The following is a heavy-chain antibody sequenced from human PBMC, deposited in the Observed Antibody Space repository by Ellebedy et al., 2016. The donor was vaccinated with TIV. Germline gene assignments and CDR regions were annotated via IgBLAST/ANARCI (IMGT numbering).Heavy chain of an antibody. CDR1: AFSSRNNW. Sequence: PSESLSLTCAVYAFSSRNNWMGWVRHAPGPELEWVIDIYQEGNETFVVDSVKGRFAISRDNAKNSLYLQMHSLRVEDTALYYCARRGSYGDYAVQVNNWFDSWGQGTLVTV. J-gene: IGHJ5*01. CDR2: IYQEGNET. CDR3: ARRGSYGDYAVQVNNWFDS. D-gene: IGHD4-17*01. V-gene: IGHV3-7*01.